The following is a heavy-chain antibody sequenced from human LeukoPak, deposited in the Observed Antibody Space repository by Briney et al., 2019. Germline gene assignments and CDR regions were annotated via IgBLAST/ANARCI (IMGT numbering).Heavy chain of an antibody. CDR1: GVSVSSSPYW. V-gene: IGHV4-39*01. CDR3: ARRAYGIGFGY. J-gene: IGHJ4*02. D-gene: IGHD1-14*01. CDR2: IYYTGST. Sequence: SETLSLTCTVSGVSVSSSPYWWGWIRQPPGKGLEWIGTIYYTGSTFYNPSLKGRVTISADTSSNQFSLKLTSVTAADTAVYYCARRAYGIGFGYWGQGTMVTVSS.